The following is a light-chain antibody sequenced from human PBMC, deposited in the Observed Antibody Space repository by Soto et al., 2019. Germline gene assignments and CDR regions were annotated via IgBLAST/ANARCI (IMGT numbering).Light chain of an antibody. CDR3: QQSYSTPRT. CDR2: AAS. Sequence: DIQMTQSPSSLSASVGDRVTITCRASQSISNYLNWYQQKPGKAPNLLMYAASSLQSGVPSRFTGSADGTDFTITISSLQPENFATYYCQQSYSTPRTFGQRIKVDIK. CDR1: QSISNY. V-gene: IGKV1-39*01. J-gene: IGKJ1*01.